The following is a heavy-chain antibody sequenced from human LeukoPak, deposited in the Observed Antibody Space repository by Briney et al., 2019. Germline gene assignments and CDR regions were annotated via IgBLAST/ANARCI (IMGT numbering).Heavy chain of an antibody. V-gene: IGHV3-9*01. CDR1: GFTFDDYA. CDR2: ISWNSGSI. J-gene: IGHJ4*02. D-gene: IGHD3-22*01. Sequence: PGGSLRLSCAASGFTFDDYAMHWVRQAPGKGLEGVSGISWNSGSIGYADSVKGRFTISRDNAKNSLYLQMNSLRAEDTALYYCVIYYYDSSGYYAQSYWGQGTLVTVSS. CDR3: VIYYYDSSGYYAQSY.